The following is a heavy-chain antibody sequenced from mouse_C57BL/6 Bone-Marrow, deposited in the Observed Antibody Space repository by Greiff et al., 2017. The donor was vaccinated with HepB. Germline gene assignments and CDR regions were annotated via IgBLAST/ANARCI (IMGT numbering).Heavy chain of an antibody. CDR1: GYTFTSYG. Sequence: QVQLNESGAELARPGASVKLSCKASGYTFTSYGISWVKQRTGQGLEWIGELYPRSGNTYYNEKFKGKATLTADKSSSTAYMELRSLTSEDSAVYFCARVITTVVAGDFDYWGQGTTLTVSS. J-gene: IGHJ2*01. CDR2: LYPRSGNT. D-gene: IGHD1-1*01. CDR3: ARVITTVVAGDFDY. V-gene: IGHV1-81*01.